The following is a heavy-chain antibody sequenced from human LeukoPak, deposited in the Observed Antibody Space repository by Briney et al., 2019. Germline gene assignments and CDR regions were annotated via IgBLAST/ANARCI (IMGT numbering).Heavy chain of an antibody. CDR3: ATEASRGVLCHI. D-gene: IGHD3-10*01. Sequence: GGSLRLSCAASGLTVNSNYMSWVRQAPGKGLEWVSVLYSAGHTYYADSVQGRFTISRDNSRNTVYLQMNSLRVEDTAVHYCATEASRGVLCHIWGQGTLVTVSS. CDR2: LYSAGHT. J-gene: IGHJ3*02. V-gene: IGHV3-66*01. CDR1: GLTVNSNY.